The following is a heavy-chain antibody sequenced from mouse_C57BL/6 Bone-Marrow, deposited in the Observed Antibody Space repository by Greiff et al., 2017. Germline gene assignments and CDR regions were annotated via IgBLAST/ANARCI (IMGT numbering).Heavy chain of an antibody. CDR2: ILPGSGST. CDR3: ARRDTATGGEGYWDV. Sequence: QVQLQQSGAELMKPGASVKLSCKATGYTFTGYWIEWVKQRPGHGLEWIGEILPGSGSTNYNEKFKGKATFTAATSSNTAYMQLSSLTTEDAAIYYCARRDTATGGEGYWDVWGTGTMVTVSA. CDR1: GYTFTGYW. V-gene: IGHV1-9*01. D-gene: IGHD1-1*01. J-gene: IGHJ1*03.